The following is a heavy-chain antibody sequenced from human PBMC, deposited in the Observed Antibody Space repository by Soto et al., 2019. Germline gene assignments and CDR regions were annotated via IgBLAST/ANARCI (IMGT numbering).Heavy chain of an antibody. CDR2: INTDGTTT. V-gene: IGHV3-74*01. Sequence: PEGSLRLSCAASGFTFSSFWMHWVRQAPGEGLVWVSRINTDGTTTNYADSVKGRFTISRDNAKNTLCLQMNSLRAEDTAVYYCARGCSSGACYGSHWGQGALVTVSS. J-gene: IGHJ4*02. CDR3: ARGCSSGACYGSH. D-gene: IGHD2-8*01. CDR1: GFTFSSFW.